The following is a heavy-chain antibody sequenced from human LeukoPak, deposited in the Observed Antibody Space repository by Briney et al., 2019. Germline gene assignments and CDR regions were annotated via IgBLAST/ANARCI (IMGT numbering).Heavy chain of an antibody. CDR3: ARDFSGVNYYDSSGYLGNWFDP. J-gene: IGHJ5*02. D-gene: IGHD3-22*01. Sequence: SETLSLTCTVSGGSISSYYWSWLRQPPGKGLEWFGYIYYSGSTHYNPSLKSRVTISVDTSKNQFSLKLSSVTAADTAVYYCARDFSGVNYYDSSGYLGNWFDPWGQGTLVTVSS. V-gene: IGHV4-59*01. CDR2: IYYSGST. CDR1: GGSISSYY.